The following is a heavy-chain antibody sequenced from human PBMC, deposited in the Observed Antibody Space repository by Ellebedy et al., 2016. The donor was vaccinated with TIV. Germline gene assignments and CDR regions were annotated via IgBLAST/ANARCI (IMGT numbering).Heavy chain of an antibody. V-gene: IGHV3-7*03. CDR1: GFSFSSYW. D-gene: IGHD4-17*01. J-gene: IGHJ6*02. CDR2: INQDGSQK. Sequence: GGSLRLSCAVSGFSFSSYWMSWIRQVPGKGLEWVANINQDGSQKNYVDSVKGRFTISRDNAQNSLYLQMNSLRVEDTAVYFCARDWAYGDHAPGQYGMDVWGQGTTVIVS. CDR3: ARDWAYGDHAPGQYGMDV.